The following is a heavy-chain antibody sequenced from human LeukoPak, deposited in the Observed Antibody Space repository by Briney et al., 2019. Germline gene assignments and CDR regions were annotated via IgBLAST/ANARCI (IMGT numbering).Heavy chain of an antibody. Sequence: PGGSLRLSCAASGFTFSTYWMHWVRQAPGKGLVWVARIKGDGSSTIYADSVKGRFTISRDNSQNTLYLQTGSLRAEDTAVYYCARASTTVPNLLDHWGRGTLVTVSS. CDR2: IKGDGSST. D-gene: IGHD4-17*01. CDR1: GFTFSTYW. CDR3: ARASTTVPNLLDH. V-gene: IGHV3-74*01. J-gene: IGHJ4*02.